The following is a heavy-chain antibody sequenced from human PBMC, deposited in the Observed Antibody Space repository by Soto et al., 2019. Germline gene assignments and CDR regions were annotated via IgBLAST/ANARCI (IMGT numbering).Heavy chain of an antibody. J-gene: IGHJ4*02. Sequence: XGTLSLPFTVSGGSVSNYLCNWIRQPAGKGLEWIGRIDNSGSTNYNPSLKSRITMSADTSRNQFSLKLNSVTAADTAVYYCARGGQDFWSGPFDYCGQRALVTVPS. CDR3: ARGGQDFWSGPFDY. CDR2: IDNSGST. D-gene: IGHD3-3*01. V-gene: IGHV4-4*07. CDR1: GGSVSNYL.